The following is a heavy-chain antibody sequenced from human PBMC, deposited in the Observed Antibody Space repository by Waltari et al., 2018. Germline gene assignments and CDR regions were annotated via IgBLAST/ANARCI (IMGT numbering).Heavy chain of an antibody. D-gene: IGHD3-10*01. CDR1: GFSFSTYA. CDR2: ASDSGGSS. Sequence: EVQLLESGGGLVQTGGSLRLSCAASGFSFSTYAMSWVRQVPGKGLEWVSAASDSGGSSYYADSVKGRFTISRDNSKNMLYLQMKYLSAEDTALYYCAKDLLPTGVFDYWGQGALVTVSS. CDR3: AKDLLPTGVFDY. V-gene: IGHV3-23*01. J-gene: IGHJ4*02.